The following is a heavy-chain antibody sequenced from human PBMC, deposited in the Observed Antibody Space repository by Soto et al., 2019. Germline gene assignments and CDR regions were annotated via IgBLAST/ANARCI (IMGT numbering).Heavy chain of an antibody. D-gene: IGHD3-16*02. CDR1: GFTFSSYW. Sequence: PGGSLRLSCAASGFTFSSYWMHWVRQAPGKGLVWVSRINSDGSSTSYADSVKGRFTIPRDNAKNTLYLQMNSLRAEDTAVYYCAREGPPYDYVWGSYRSPHGAYYFDYWGQGTQVTVSS. CDR2: INSDGSST. CDR3: AREGPPYDYVWGSYRSPHGAYYFDY. J-gene: IGHJ4*02. V-gene: IGHV3-74*01.